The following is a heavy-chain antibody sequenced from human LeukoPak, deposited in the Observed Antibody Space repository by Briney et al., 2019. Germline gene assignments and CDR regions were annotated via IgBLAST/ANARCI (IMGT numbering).Heavy chain of an antibody. CDR3: ARDRGVPAAMRTDAFDI. J-gene: IGHJ3*02. CDR2: IKQDESEK. D-gene: IGHD2-2*01. CDR1: GVIFGNYW. Sequence: GGSLRLSCVASGVIFGNYWMSWVRQAPGKGLEWVANIKQDESEKYYVDSVKGRFTISRDNSENTLYLQMNSLRAEDTAVYYCARDRGVPAAMRTDAFDIWGQGTMVTVSS. V-gene: IGHV3-7*01.